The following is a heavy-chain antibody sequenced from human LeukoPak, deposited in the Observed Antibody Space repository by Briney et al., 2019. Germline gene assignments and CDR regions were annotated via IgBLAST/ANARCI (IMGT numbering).Heavy chain of an antibody. CDR3: ARAQIVVVITTHFDY. V-gene: IGHV3-23*01. J-gene: IGHJ4*02. CDR1: GFTFSSYA. Sequence: GGSLRLSCAASGFTFSSYAMSWVRQAPGKGLEWVSAISGSGGSKYYADSVKGRFTISRDNSKNTLYLQMNSLRAEDTAVYYCARAQIVVVITTHFDYWGQGTLVTVSS. D-gene: IGHD3-22*01. CDR2: ISGSGGSK.